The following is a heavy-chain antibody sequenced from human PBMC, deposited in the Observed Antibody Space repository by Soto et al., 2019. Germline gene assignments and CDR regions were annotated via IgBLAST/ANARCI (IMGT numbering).Heavy chain of an antibody. J-gene: IGHJ6*03. CDR1: GFTVSTNY. Sequence: EVQLVESGGGLVQPGGSLRLSCAASGFTVSTNYMNWVRQAPGKGLEWVSVVYSDGTTYYADSVKGRFTISRDNSKNTLSLQMNSLRAEDTAVYYCVRDHRVLYAIAYYYYMDVWGKGTTVTVSS. V-gene: IGHV3-66*01. D-gene: IGHD2-8*01. CDR3: VRDHRVLYAIAYYYYMDV. CDR2: VYSDGTT.